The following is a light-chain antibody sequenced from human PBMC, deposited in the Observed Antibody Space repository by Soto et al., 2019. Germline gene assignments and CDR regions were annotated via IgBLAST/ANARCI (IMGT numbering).Light chain of an antibody. V-gene: IGKV3-11*01. J-gene: IGKJ5*01. CDR3: QQRNNWPPIT. CDR2: DAS. CDR1: QSVRRY. Sequence: EIVLTQSPATLSLSPGERATLSCRASQSVRRYLAWYQQKPGQAPRLLIYDASTRDTGIPARFSGSGSETDFTITITSLEPEDFAVYYCQQRNNWPPITFGQGTRLEI.